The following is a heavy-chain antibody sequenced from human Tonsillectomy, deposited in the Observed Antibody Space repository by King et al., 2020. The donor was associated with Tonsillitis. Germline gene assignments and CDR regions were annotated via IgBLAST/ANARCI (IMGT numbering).Heavy chain of an antibody. D-gene: IGHD4-17*01. CDR3: ALRTSYGDYLGAFDY. J-gene: IGHJ4*02. Sequence: VTLKESGPALVKPTQTLTLTCTFSGFSLSTSGMRLSWIRQPPGEALEWLALIDWDNDKFYSTSLKTPLTISKDTSKNQVGLTMTNMVPVDTVTYYCALRTSYGDYLGAFDYWGQGTLVTVSS. CDR1: GFSLSTSGMR. CDR2: IDWDNDK. V-gene: IGHV2-70*04.